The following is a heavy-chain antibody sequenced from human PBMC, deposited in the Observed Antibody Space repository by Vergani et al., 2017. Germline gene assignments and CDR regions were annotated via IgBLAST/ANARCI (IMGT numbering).Heavy chain of an antibody. V-gene: IGHV1-69*02. D-gene: IGHD3-3*01. Sequence: QVQLVQSGAEVKKPGSSVKVSCKASGGTFSSYTISWVRQAPGQGLEWMGRIIPILGIANYAQKFQGIVTITADKSTSTAYMELSSLRSEDTAVYYCARIGRSVLRFVAWSPREDYYYYGMDVWGQGTTVTVSS. CDR2: IIPILGIA. CDR3: ARIGRSVLRFVAWSPREDYYYYGMDV. J-gene: IGHJ6*02. CDR1: GGTFSSYT.